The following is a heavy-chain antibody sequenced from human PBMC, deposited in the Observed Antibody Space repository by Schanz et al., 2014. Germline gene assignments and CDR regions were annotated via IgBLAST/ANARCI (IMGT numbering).Heavy chain of an antibody. J-gene: IGHJ4*02. D-gene: IGHD6-25*01. Sequence: EVQLVESGGGLVQPGGSLRLSCAASGFTFSSYSMNWVRQAPGKGLEWVSYISSSRSTRYYADSVKGRFTISRDNSKNTLYLQMNSLRAEDTAVYYCAKVRYSSGWRGDYFDEWGQGTLVNVAS. V-gene: IGHV3-48*01. CDR3: AKVRYSSGWRGDYFDE. CDR1: GFTFSSYS. CDR2: ISSSRSTR.